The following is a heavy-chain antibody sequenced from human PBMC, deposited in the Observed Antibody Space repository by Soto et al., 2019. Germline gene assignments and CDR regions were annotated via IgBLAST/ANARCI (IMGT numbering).Heavy chain of an antibody. D-gene: IGHD6-19*01. CDR1: GFTFSSYI. V-gene: IGHV3-21*01. J-gene: IGHJ6*02. CDR3: ARDIIAVAGGYYYGMDV. Sequence: PGGSLRLSFAASGFTFSSYIRNWVRQDPGKGLEWVSSISSSSSYIYYADSVKGRFTISRDNAKNSLYLQMNSLRAEDTAVYYCARDIIAVAGGYYYGMDVWGQGTTVTVSS. CDR2: ISSSSSYI.